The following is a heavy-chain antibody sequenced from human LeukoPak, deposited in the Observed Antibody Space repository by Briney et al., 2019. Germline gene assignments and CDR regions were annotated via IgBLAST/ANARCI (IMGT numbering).Heavy chain of an antibody. V-gene: IGHV4-34*01. D-gene: IGHD3-3*01. CDR2: INHSGST. J-gene: IGHJ6*02. Sequence: SETLSLTCGVYGGSFSDYYWSWIRQPPGKGLEWIGEINHSGSTYYNASLKSRITISVDTSKRQFSLRMNSVTAADTAVYFCAGYYSSIYGMDVWGQGTSVTVSS. CDR1: GGSFSDYY. CDR3: AGYYSSIYGMDV.